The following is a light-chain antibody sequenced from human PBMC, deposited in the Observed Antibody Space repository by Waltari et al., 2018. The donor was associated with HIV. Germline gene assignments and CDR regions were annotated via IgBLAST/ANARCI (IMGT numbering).Light chain of an antibody. CDR1: QDVSNY. CDR3: QQYRAYPLT. V-gene: IGKV1-16*02. Sequence: DIQLTQSPSSLSASVGDRVPITCRASQDVSNYLAWLQQKPGEPPKSLIYAASSLQSGVPSKFSGSGSGTHFALTISSLQPEDFATYYCQQYRAYPLTFGGGTNVE. J-gene: IGKJ4*01. CDR2: AAS.